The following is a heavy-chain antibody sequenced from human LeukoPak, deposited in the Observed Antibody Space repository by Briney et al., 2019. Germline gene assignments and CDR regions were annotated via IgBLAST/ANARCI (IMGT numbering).Heavy chain of an antibody. CDR1: GFTFSSYS. Sequence: SGGSLRLSCAASGFTFSSYSMNWVRQAPGKGLEWVSVISGSGGNTYHADSVKGRFTISRDNSKNTLSLQMNSLRAEETAVYYCAKAQVGAILHAFDIWGQGTMVTVSS. CDR2: ISGSGGNT. D-gene: IGHD1-26*01. J-gene: IGHJ3*02. V-gene: IGHV3-23*01. CDR3: AKAQVGAILHAFDI.